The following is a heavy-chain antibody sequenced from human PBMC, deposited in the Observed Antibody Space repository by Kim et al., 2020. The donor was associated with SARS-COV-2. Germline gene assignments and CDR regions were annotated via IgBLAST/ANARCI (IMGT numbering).Heavy chain of an antibody. Sequence: AASLKSRCTISRDDSKITAYRQMNSLKTEDTAVYYCIRVDAVDGLGGMDVWGQGTTVTVSS. J-gene: IGHJ6*02. V-gene: IGHV3-73*01. CDR3: IRVDAVDGLGGMDV. D-gene: IGHD6-19*01.